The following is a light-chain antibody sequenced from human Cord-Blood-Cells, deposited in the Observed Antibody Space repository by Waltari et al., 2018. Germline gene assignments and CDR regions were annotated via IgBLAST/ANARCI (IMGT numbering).Light chain of an antibody. J-gene: IGLJ2*01. CDR1: SGTIARTY. CDR2: EDN. Sequence: NFMLTQPHSVSVSPGQQVTIPCTGRSGTIARTYVAWSHQRPGSAPTTVIYEDNQRPSGVPDRFSGSIDSSSNSASLTISGLKTEDEADYYCQSYDSSNVVFGGGTKLTVL. CDR3: QSYDSSNVV. V-gene: IGLV6-57*02.